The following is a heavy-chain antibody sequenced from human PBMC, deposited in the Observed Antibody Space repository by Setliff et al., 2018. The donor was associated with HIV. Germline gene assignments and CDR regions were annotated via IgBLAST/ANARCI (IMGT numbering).Heavy chain of an antibody. CDR3: ARDVEEWGLCGAGSYWMADY. D-gene: IGHD3-10*01. Sequence: KPGGSLRLSCSASGFTFSSYTMNWVRQAPGKGLEWVSAINSNSVYIHYADSVRGRFTISRDNDRNSLYLRMDSLRAEDTAVYYCARDVEEWGLCGAGSYWMADYWGQGTLVTVSS. CDR2: INSNSVYI. V-gene: IGHV3-21*01. CDR1: GFTFSSYT. J-gene: IGHJ4*02.